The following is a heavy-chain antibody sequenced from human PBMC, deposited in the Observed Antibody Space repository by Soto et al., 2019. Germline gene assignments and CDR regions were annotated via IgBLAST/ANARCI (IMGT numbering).Heavy chain of an antibody. V-gene: IGHV3-21*01. J-gene: IGHJ5*02. D-gene: IGHD3-10*01. CDR2: ISSSSSYI. CDR3: ARDTYYYGSGSYFP. Sequence: EVQLVESGGGLVKPGGSLRLSCAASGFTFSSYSMNWVSKATGKGLEWVSSISSSSSYIYYADSVKGRFTISRDNAKNSRYLQMNSLGAEDTAVYYCARDTYYYGSGSYFPWGQGTLVTVSS. CDR1: GFTFSSYS.